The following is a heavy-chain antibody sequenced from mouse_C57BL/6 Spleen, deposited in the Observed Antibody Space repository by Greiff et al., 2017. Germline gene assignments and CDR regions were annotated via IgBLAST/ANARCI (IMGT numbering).Heavy chain of an antibody. CDR1: GYTFTSYW. V-gene: IGHV1-53*01. Sequence: QVQLQQPGTELVKPGASVKLSCKASGYTFTSYWMHWVKQRPGQGLAWLGNINPSNGGTNYNEKFKRKATLTVNKSSSTAYMQLSSLTSEDSAVYYCARREEGLYYFDYWGQGTTRTVSS. CDR2: INPSNGGT. D-gene: IGHD3-3*01. CDR3: ARREEGLYYFDY. J-gene: IGHJ2*01.